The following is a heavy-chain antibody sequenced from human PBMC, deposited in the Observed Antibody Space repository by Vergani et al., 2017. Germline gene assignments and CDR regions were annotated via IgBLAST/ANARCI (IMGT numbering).Heavy chain of an antibody. D-gene: IGHD4-11*01. V-gene: IGHV4-34*01. Sequence: QVQLQQWGAGLLKPSETLSLTCAVYGGSFSGYYWSWIRQPPGKGLEWIGEINHSGSTNYNPSLKSRVTISVDTSKNQFSLKLSSVTAADTAVYYCARASNYGYYYYYMDVWGKGTTVTVSS. CDR2: INHSGST. CDR1: GGSFSGYY. CDR3: ARASNYGYYYYYMDV. J-gene: IGHJ6*03.